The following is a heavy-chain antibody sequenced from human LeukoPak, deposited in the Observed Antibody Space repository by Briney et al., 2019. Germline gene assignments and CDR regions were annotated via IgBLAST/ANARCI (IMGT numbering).Heavy chain of an antibody. CDR3: ARVGSSSWSHYYYYGMDV. CDR1: GGSISSYY. J-gene: IGHJ6*02. Sequence: PSETLSLTCTVSGGSISSYYWSWIRQPPGKGLEWIGYIYYSGSTNYNPSLKSRVTISVDTSKNQFSLKLSSVTAADTAVYYCARVGSSSWSHYYYYGMDVWGQGTMVAVS. CDR2: IYYSGST. V-gene: IGHV4-59*01. D-gene: IGHD6-6*01.